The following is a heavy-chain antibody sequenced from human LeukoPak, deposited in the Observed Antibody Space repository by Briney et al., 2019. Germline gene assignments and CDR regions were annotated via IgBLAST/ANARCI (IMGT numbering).Heavy chain of an antibody. J-gene: IGHJ4*02. Sequence: GSLRLSCAASGFTFSAFPMHWVRQAPGKGLEWVAVISYDGKTKYYADSVKGRFTISRDHTNNTLYLQMNSLRPEDTAVYYCARDEEQQLALDYWGQGTLVTVSS. CDR3: ARDEEQQLALDY. D-gene: IGHD6-13*01. CDR1: GFTFSAFP. V-gene: IGHV3-30*04. CDR2: ISYDGKTK.